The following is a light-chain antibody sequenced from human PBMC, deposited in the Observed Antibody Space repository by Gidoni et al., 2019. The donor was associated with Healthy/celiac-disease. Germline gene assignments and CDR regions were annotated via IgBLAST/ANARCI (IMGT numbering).Light chain of an antibody. J-gene: IGKJ4*01. Sequence: DIQMTQSPSSLSASVGDRVTITCRASQSISSYLNWYQQKPGKAPKLLIYAASSLKSGVPSRFTSGSGTDFTLTISSLQPEDFATYYCQQSYSTRALTFGGGTKVEIK. CDR3: QQSYSTRALT. V-gene: IGKV1-39*01. CDR2: AAS. CDR1: QSISSY.